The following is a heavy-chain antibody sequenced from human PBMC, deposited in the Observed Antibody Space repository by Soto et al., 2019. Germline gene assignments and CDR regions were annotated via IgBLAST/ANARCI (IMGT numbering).Heavy chain of an antibody. CDR1: GFSFTNYA. V-gene: IGHV3-23*01. CDR2: ITDSGDST. D-gene: IGHD6-13*01. Sequence: EVQLLESGGGLVQPGGSLILSCAASGFSFTNYAMSWVRQAPGKGLDWVSAITDSGDSTYYSDSVKGRFTISRDNSKNTLFLHMNNLRADDTARYYCAKDAAGRVAARFDHWGQGSLVTVSS. J-gene: IGHJ4*02. CDR3: AKDAAGRVAARFDH.